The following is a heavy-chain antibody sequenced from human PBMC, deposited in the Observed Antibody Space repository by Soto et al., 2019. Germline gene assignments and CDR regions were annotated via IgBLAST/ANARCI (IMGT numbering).Heavy chain of an antibody. CDR3: ARDGDCSGFRCDSDNYYGLDV. D-gene: IGHD2-15*01. CDR2: IFFDGSRE. Sequence: QVHLVESGGGVVQPGGSLRLSCAASGFTFSSFGMHWVRQAPGKGLEWVAAIFFDGSREFYADSVKGRFSLSRDNSHNTMYLQLSRLRLDDTAVYYCARDGDCSGFRCDSDNYYGLDVWGRGTRVTVSS. V-gene: IGHV3-30*03. CDR1: GFTFSSFG. J-gene: IGHJ6*02.